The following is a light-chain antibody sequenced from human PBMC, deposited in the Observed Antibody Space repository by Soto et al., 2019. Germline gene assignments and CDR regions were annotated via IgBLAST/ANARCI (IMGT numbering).Light chain of an antibody. CDR1: QSVSNNY. CDR3: QQYGSSPPYT. V-gene: IGKV3-20*01. CDR2: GSS. J-gene: IGKJ2*01. Sequence: EVVLTQSPGTLSLSPGERATLSCRASQSVSNNYFAWYQQKPGQAPRLLIFGSSDTATGIPDKFSGSGSGTDFPLTISRLEPEDLAVYFCQQYGSSPPYTFGQGTKLEIK.